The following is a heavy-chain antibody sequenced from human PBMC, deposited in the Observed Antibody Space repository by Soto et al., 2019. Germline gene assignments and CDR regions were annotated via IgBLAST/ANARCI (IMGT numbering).Heavy chain of an antibody. J-gene: IGHJ4*02. D-gene: IGHD2-15*01. CDR3: ARELGYCSGGSCHRGYFDY. CDR2: INHSGST. V-gene: IGHV4-34*01. CDR1: GWSFSGYY. Sequence: PSESLSLTCVVYGWSFSGYYWSWIRPPPGRGQEWIGEINHSGSTNYNPSLKSRVTISVDTSKNQFSLKLSSVTAADTAVYYCARELGYCSGGSCHRGYFDYWGQGTLVTVSS.